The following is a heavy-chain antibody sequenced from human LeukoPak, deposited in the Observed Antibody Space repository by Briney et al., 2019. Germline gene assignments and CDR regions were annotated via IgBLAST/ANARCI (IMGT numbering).Heavy chain of an antibody. CDR3: ARGNLVKDSQAFDY. Sequence: PSETLSLTCAVYGGSFSGYYWSWIRQSPGKGLEWIGEINHSGSTNYKPSLKSRVTISEDRSKNQFTLKLSSVTAADTAVYYCARGNLVKDSQAFDYWGQGTLVTVSS. D-gene: IGHD2-15*01. V-gene: IGHV4-34*01. CDR2: INHSGST. J-gene: IGHJ4*02. CDR1: GGSFSGYY.